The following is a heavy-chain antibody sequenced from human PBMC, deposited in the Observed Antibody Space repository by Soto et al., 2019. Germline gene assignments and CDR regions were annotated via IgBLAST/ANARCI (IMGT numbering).Heavy chain of an antibody. D-gene: IGHD1-20*01. CDR2: VSPGGDVS. CDR3: VRRAITATTNWGAFDV. Sequence: PGESLKISCKGSGYSFTSYWIGWVRQAPGKGLEWVSTVSPGGDVSHYTDSVKGRFTISRDNSRRTLHLQMDSLRAEDAAVYFCVRRAITATTNWGAFDVWGQGTVVTVSS. J-gene: IGHJ3*01. CDR1: GYSFTSYW. V-gene: IGHV3-23*01.